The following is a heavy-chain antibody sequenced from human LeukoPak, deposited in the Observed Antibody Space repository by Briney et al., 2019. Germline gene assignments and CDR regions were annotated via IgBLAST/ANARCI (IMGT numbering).Heavy chain of an antibody. CDR1: GFTFSSFS. V-gene: IGHV3-48*02. CDR3: ASDQRYAFDY. Sequence: GGSLRLSCAASGFTFSSFSMNWVRQAPGKGLEWVSNIRTSAEGANYAYYADSVKGRVTISRDDAKNTLYLHMNSLRDDDTAVYYCASDQRYAFDYWGQGILVTVSS. D-gene: IGHD3-9*01. J-gene: IGHJ4*02. CDR2: IRTSAEGANYA.